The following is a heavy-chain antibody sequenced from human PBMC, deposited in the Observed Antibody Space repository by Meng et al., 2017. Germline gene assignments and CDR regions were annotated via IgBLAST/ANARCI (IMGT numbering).Heavy chain of an antibody. V-gene: IGHV4-4*02. CDR1: RGPIRGSAW. J-gene: IGHJ4*02. CDR3: TTVYYYGSGRLYFEY. CDR2: IYQTGST. D-gene: IGHD3-10*01. Sequence: GHVLGSGPGCGRPSGTLALPCDVSRGPIRGSAWWSWVRQSPGKGLEWIGEIYQTGSTNYNPSLKSRAIISVDPSNNQFSLELTSLTAADTAVYYCTTVYYYGSGRLYFEYWGQGTLVTVSS.